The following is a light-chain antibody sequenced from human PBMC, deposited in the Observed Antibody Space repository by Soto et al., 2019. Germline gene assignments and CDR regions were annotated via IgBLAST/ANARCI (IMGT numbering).Light chain of an antibody. CDR3: QSYDSSLSGYV. CDR2: GNS. Sequence: QSVLTQPPAVSRAPGQRVTISCTGSSSNIGANYDVHWYQHLPGTAPKLLIYGNSNRPSGVPDRFSGSKSGTSASLAVTGLQAEDEADYYCQSYDSSLSGYVVGTGTKVTVL. CDR1: SSNIGANYD. J-gene: IGLJ1*01. V-gene: IGLV1-40*01.